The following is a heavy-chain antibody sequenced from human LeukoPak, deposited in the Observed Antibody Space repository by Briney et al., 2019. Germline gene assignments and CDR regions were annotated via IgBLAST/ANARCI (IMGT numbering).Heavy chain of an antibody. J-gene: IGHJ4*02. D-gene: IGHD1-1*01. CDR3: ARDGGGYNWNRIDY. V-gene: IGHV3-30-3*01. Sequence: GGPLRLSCAASGFTFSSYAMHWFRQAPGKGLEWVAVISYDGSNKYYADSVKGRFTISRDNSKNTLYLQMNSLRAEDTAVYYCARDGGGYNWNRIDYWGQGTLVTVSS. CDR2: ISYDGSNK. CDR1: GFTFSSYA.